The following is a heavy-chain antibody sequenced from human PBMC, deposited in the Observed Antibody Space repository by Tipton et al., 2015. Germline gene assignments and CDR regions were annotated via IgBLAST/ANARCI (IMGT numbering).Heavy chain of an antibody. CDR3: ARHRPGANYFDY. CDR2: VFYTGST. Sequence: TLSLTCTVSGGSISSEYWSWIRQPPGKGLEWIGYVFYTGSTYYNPSLESRVTISVDTFENQFSLKLSSVTAADTAVYYCARHRPGANYFDYWGQETLVTVSS. V-gene: IGHV4-59*07. J-gene: IGHJ4*02. D-gene: IGHD7-27*01. CDR1: GGSISSEY.